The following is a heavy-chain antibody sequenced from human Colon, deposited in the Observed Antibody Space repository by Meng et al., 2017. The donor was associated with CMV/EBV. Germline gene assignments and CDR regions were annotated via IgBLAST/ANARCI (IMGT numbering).Heavy chain of an antibody. Sequence: ASVKVSCKASGYTFTSYAINWVRQAPGQGLEWMGGISTYYGNTTYAQRFQDRIFLTSDESTTTAYMELRSLKSDDTAVYVCVKDMSRDWGQGTLVTVSS. CDR2: ISTYYGNT. V-gene: IGHV1-18*01. J-gene: IGHJ4*02. CDR1: GYTFTSYA. D-gene: IGHD3-10*02. CDR3: VKDMSRD.